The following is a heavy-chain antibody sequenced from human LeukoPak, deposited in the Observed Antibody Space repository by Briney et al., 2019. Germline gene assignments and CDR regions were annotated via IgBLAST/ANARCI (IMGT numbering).Heavy chain of an antibody. V-gene: IGHV3-30*04. Sequence: PGGSLRLSCAASGFTFSSYAMHWVRQAPGKGLEWVAVISYDGSNKYYADSVKGRFTISRDNSKNTLYLQMNSLRAEDAAFYYCAKDPRRVARLITFGGGRPYYFDYWGQGTLVTVSS. J-gene: IGHJ4*02. CDR2: ISYDGSNK. D-gene: IGHD3-16*01. CDR3: AKDPRRVARLITFGGGRPYYFDY. CDR1: GFTFSSYA.